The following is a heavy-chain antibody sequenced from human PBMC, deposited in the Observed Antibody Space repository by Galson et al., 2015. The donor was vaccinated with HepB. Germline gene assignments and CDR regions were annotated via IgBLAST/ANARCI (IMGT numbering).Heavy chain of an antibody. Sequence: SVKVSCKVSGYTLTELSMHWVRQAPGKGLEWMGGFDPEDGEIIYAQKFQGRVTMTEDTSTDTAYMELSSLRSEDTAVYYCAARNLGLGRDAFDIWGQGTMVTVSS. CDR2: FDPEDGEI. V-gene: IGHV1-24*01. D-gene: IGHD7-27*01. CDR3: AARNLGLGRDAFDI. J-gene: IGHJ3*02. CDR1: GYTLTELS.